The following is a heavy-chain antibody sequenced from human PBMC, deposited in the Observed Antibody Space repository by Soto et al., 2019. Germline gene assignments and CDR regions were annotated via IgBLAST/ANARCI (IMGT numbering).Heavy chain of an antibody. CDR2: IYWDDDK. CDR3: ARIYCAGGNCYRRGGFYYGMDV. CDR1: GFSLTTGGMG. Sequence: QITLKESGPTLVQPTQTLTLTCSFSGFSLTTGGMGVGWIRQPPGKALEWLALIYWDDDKGYSPSLKSRLTITKDTSKNQVVLTMTKMDPVDTATYYCARIYCAGGNCYRRGGFYYGMDVWGQGTTVTVSS. V-gene: IGHV2-5*02. D-gene: IGHD2-8*02. J-gene: IGHJ6*02.